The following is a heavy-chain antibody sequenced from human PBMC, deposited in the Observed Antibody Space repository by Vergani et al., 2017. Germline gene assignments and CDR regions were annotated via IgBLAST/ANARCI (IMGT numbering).Heavy chain of an antibody. V-gene: IGHV3-33*01. CDR3: ARELTVGKRYCSSTSCLTPLY. J-gene: IGHJ4*02. CDR1: GFTFSSYG. CDR2: IWYDGSNK. D-gene: IGHD2-2*01. Sequence: QVQLVESGGGVVQPGRSLRLSCAASGFTFSSYGMHWVRQAPGKGLEWVAVIWYDGSNKYYADSVKGRFTISRDNSKNTLYLQMNSLRAEDTAVYYCARELTVGKRYCSSTSCLTPLYWGQGTLVTVSS.